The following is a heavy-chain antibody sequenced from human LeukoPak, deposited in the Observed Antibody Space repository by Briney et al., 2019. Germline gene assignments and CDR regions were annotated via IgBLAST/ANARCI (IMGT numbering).Heavy chain of an antibody. CDR1: GGSISSYY. J-gene: IGHJ4*02. CDR2: IYYSGST. V-gene: IGHV4-59*12. D-gene: IGHD1-26*01. CDR3: ARMTGSAWELLIDS. Sequence: SETLSLTCTVSGGSISSYYWSWIRQPPGKGLEWIGYIYYSGSTNYDPSLKSRVTISVDTSKNQFSLKLSSVTAADTAVYYCARMTGSAWELLIDSWGPGTLVTVSS.